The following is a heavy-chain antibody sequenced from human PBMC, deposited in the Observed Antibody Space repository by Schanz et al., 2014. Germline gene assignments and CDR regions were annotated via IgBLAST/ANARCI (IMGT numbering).Heavy chain of an antibody. CDR3: ARDLEGYDGGGGGFDP. CDR1: GFTFITYT. Sequence: EVLLVESGGGLVKPGGSLRLSCEASGFTFITYTMNWVRQAPGKGLEWVSSISSSSSYIYYADSVKGRFTISRDNAKNSLYLQMNSLRAEDTAVYYCARDLEGYDGGGGGFDPWGQGTLVTVSS. D-gene: IGHD2-21*01. V-gene: IGHV3-21*02. CDR2: ISSSSSYI. J-gene: IGHJ5*02.